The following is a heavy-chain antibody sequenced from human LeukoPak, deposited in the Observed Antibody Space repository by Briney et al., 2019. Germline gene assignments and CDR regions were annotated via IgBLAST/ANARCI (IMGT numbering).Heavy chain of an antibody. CDR3: ARGRKYTSGYRVTELGSGYSDY. CDR1: GDSISSYY. V-gene: IGHV4-59*01. Sequence: PSETLSLTCTVSGDSISSYYWSWIRQPPGKGLEWIGYIYYSGSTNYNPSLEGRLTISVASSKNQFSLKLSSVTAADTAVYYCARGRKYTSGYRVTELGSGYSDYRGQGTLVTVSS. D-gene: IGHD5-18*01. J-gene: IGHJ4*02. CDR2: IYYSGST.